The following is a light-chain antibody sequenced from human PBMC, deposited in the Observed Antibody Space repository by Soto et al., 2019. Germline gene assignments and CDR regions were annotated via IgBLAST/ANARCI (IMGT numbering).Light chain of an antibody. Sequence: EIVLTQSAGTLSLSPGERATLSCRSSQSISRCYVAWSQQKPGHAPSLLIYGASSRATGIPDRFSGSGSGTDFTLTISRPDPEDFAVYYCQQYGSSGTFGQGTKVDIK. CDR1: QSISRCY. CDR3: QQYGSSGT. V-gene: IGKV3-20*01. CDR2: GAS. J-gene: IGKJ1*01.